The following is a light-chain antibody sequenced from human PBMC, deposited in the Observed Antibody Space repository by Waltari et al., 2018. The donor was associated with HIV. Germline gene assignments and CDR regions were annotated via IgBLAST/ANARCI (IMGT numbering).Light chain of an antibody. Sequence: SYELTQPPSVSVSPGQTASITCSGDKLGDKYACWYQQKPGQSPVLVIYQDNKRPSGIPERFSGSNSGNTATLTLSGTQAMDEADYYCQAWDSSTPVVFGGGTKLTVL. CDR1: KLGDKY. CDR2: QDN. J-gene: IGLJ2*01. CDR3: QAWDSSTPVV. V-gene: IGLV3-1*01.